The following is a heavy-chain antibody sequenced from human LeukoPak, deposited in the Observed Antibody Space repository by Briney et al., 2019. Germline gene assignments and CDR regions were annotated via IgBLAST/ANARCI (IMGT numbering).Heavy chain of an antibody. CDR2: ISGYNGYT. D-gene: IGHD5-24*01. CDR3: ARIRDGYNDAYDI. V-gene: IGHV1-18*01. Sequence: ASVKVSCKASGGTFSSYAISWVRQAPGQGLEWMGWISGYNGYTKNAQKFHGRVTMTTDTSTSTANMELRSLRSDDTAVYYCARIRDGYNDAYDIWGQGTVVTVPS. CDR1: GGTFSSYA. J-gene: IGHJ3*02.